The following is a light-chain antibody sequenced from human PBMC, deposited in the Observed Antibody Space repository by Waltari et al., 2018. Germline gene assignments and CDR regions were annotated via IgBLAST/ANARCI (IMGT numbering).Light chain of an antibody. CDR3: AAWDDSLNGFYV. Sequence: QSVLIQPPSASGTPGQRVTISCSGSVSNIGGNAVTWYQQLPGTAPKLLIYNSYRRPSGVPDRFSGSKSGTSASLAISGLQSEDEGDYFCAAWDDSLNGFYVFGSGTKVTVL. V-gene: IGLV1-44*01. J-gene: IGLJ1*01. CDR2: NSY. CDR1: VSNIGGNA.